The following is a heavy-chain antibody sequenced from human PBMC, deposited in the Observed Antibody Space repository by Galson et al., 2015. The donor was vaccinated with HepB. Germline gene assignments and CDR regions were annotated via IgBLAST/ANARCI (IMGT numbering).Heavy chain of an antibody. CDR2: ISYDGSNK. Sequence: CAASGFTFSSYGMHWVRQAPGKGLEWVAVISYDGSNKYYADSVKGRFTISKDNSKNTLYLRMNSLRTEDTAVYYCARALASSNWPNDCWYFDLWGRGTLVTVSS. CDR1: GFTFSSYG. J-gene: IGHJ2*01. V-gene: IGHV3-30*03. D-gene: IGHD6-13*01. CDR3: ARALASSNWPNDCWYFDL.